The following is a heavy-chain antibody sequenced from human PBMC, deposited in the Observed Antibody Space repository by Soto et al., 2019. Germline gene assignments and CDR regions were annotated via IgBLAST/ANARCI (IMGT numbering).Heavy chain of an antibody. CDR1: GGSIRSYY. CDR3: ARAPPFYDFLSGHIFDAFDL. Sequence: SETLSLTCTVSGGSIRSYYWSWIRQPPGKGLEWIGYISYSGTTNYNPSLKSRVTISVDMSNNQVSLKLSSVTAADTAVYYCARAPPFYDFLSGHIFDAFDLWGQGTMVTVSS. J-gene: IGHJ3*01. D-gene: IGHD3-3*01. CDR2: ISYSGTT. V-gene: IGHV4-59*01.